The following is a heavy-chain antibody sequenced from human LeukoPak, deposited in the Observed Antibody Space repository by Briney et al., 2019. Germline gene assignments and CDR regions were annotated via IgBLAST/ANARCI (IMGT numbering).Heavy chain of an antibody. Sequence: SETLSLTCTVSGGSISPYYWSWIRQPPGKGLEWIGYIYYSGSTYYNPSLKSRVTISVDTSKNQFSLKLSSVTAADTAVYYCASKPRGGDPDAFDIWGQGTMVTVSS. D-gene: IGHD2-21*02. CDR1: GGSISPYY. CDR3: ASKPRGGDPDAFDI. CDR2: IYYSGST. V-gene: IGHV4-59*12. J-gene: IGHJ3*02.